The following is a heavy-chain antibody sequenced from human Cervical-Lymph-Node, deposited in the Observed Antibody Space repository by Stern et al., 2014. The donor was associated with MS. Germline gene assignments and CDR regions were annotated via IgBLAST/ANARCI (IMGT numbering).Heavy chain of an antibody. CDR1: GYNTTSYG. J-gene: IGHJ4*02. CDR2: ISAYNGNT. V-gene: IGHV1-18*01. Sequence: QVQLVQSGGEVKKPGASVKVSCKASGYNTTSYGFTWVLQAPGQGLEWMGWISAYNGNTNYAQKFQGRVTMTTDTSTSTAYMEVRSLRSDDTAVYYCATFISAAGTFNHWGQGTLVTVSS. D-gene: IGHD6-13*01. CDR3: ATFISAAGTFNH.